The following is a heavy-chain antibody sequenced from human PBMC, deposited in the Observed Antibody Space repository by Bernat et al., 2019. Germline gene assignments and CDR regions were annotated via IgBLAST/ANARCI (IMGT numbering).Heavy chain of an antibody. J-gene: IGHJ6*02. CDR1: GGSISSSSYY. CDR2: IYYSGST. V-gene: IGHV4-39*02. CDR3: ARDQVPAAIPDYYYYGMDV. D-gene: IGHD2-2*02. Sequence: QLQLQESGPGLVKPSETLSLTCTVSGGSISSSSYYWGWIRQPPGKGLEWIGSIYYSGSTYYNPSLKSRVTISVDTSKNQVSLKLSSVTAADTAVYYCARDQVPAAIPDYYYYGMDVWGQGTTVTVSS.